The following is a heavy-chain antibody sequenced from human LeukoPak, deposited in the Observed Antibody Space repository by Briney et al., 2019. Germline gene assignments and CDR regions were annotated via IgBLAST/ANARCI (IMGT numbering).Heavy chain of an antibody. D-gene: IGHD6-19*01. J-gene: IGHJ4*02. CDR2: ISWDGGST. Sequence: PGGSLRLSCAASGFTFDDYTMHWVRQAPGKGLEWVSLISWDGGSTYYADSVKGRFTISRDNSKNTLYLQMNSLRAEDTAVYYCAKDLGRYSSGWYPSYWGQGTLVTVSS. V-gene: IGHV3-43*01. CDR3: AKDLGRYSSGWYPSY. CDR1: GFTFDDYT.